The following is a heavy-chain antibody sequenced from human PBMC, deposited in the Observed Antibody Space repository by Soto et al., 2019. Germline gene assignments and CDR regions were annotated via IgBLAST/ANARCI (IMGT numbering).Heavy chain of an antibody. D-gene: IGHD3-22*01. V-gene: IGHV3-66*01. J-gene: IGHJ5*02. CDR2: IYSGGST. CDR1: GFTVSSNY. CDR3: ARDYYDSSGYYLGWFYP. Sequence: PGGSLRLSCAASGFTVSSNYMSWVRQAPGKGLEWVSVIYSGGSTYYADSVKGRFTISRDNSKNTLYLQMNSLRAEDTAVYYCARDYYDSSGYYLGWFYPWGKGSLVTVSS.